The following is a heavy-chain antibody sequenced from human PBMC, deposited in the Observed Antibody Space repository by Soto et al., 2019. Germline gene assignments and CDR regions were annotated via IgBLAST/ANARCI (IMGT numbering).Heavy chain of an antibody. Sequence: GASVKVSCKASGYTFTGYYMHWVRQAPGQGLEWMGWINPNSGGTNYAQKFQGWVTMTRDTSISTAYMELSRLRSDDTAVYYCAREENHYYYYYGTDVWGQGTTVTVSS. V-gene: IGHV1-2*04. CDR1: GYTFTGYY. J-gene: IGHJ6*02. CDR2: INPNSGGT. CDR3: AREENHYYYYYGTDV.